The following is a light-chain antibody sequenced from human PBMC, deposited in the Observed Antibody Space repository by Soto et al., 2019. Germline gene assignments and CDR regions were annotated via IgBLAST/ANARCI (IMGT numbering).Light chain of an antibody. CDR2: GAF. V-gene: IGKV3-20*01. CDR3: QQYGTSPWT. J-gene: IGKJ1*01. Sequence: EIVLTQSPGTLSLSPGERATLSCTASQRVSNNYVAWYQQIPCQPPRVLIKGAFTWFLGIPDRFSGSGSGTDFTLTITRLEPEDFAMYYCQQYGTSPWTFGQGTKVELK. CDR1: QRVSNNY.